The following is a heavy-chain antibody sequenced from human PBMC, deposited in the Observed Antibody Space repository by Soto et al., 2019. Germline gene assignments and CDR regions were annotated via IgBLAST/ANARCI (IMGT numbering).Heavy chain of an antibody. J-gene: IGHJ3*02. CDR1: GYTFTNYT. CDR2: IIPILGIA. CDR3: ARPYILTGYSFDAFDT. Sequence: GASVKVSCKASGYTFTNYTMNWVRQAPGQGLEWMGRIIPILGIANYAQKFQGRVTITADKSTSTAYMELSSLRSEDTAVYYCARPYILTGYSFDAFDTWGQGTMVTVSS. V-gene: IGHV1-69*02. D-gene: IGHD3-9*01.